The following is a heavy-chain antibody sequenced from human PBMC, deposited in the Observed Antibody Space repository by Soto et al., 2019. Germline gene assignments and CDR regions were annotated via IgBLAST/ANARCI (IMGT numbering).Heavy chain of an antibody. D-gene: IGHD2-2*01. CDR2: IIPIFGTA. CDR3: ARDLPGLSTGSHVFDY. CDR1: GGTFSSYA. V-gene: IGHV1-69*01. J-gene: IGHJ4*02. Sequence: QVQLVQSGAEVKKPGSSVKVSCKASGGTFSSYAISWVRQASGQGLEWMGGIIPIFGTANYAQKFQGRVTITADESTSTAYMELSSLRSEDTAVYYCARDLPGLSTGSHVFDYWGQGTLVTVSS.